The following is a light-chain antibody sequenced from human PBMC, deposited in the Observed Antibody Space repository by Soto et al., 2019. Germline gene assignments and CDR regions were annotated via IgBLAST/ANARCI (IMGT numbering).Light chain of an antibody. CDR2: WAS. V-gene: IGKV4-1*01. Sequence: DIVMTQSPDSLAVPLGERATIHCKSSQSILYTSNNKNYLVWYQQKPGQPPKVLFYWASTRESGVPDRFSGSGSGTDFTLTISSLQAEDVAVYYCQQYYDNSYTLGQGTKLEIK. CDR1: QSILYTSNNKNY. CDR3: QQYYDNSYT. J-gene: IGKJ2*01.